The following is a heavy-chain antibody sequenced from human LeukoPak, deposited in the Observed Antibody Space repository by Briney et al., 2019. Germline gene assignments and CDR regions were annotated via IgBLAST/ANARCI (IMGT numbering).Heavy chain of an antibody. Sequence: GESLKISCKGSGYSFTSYWIGWVGQMPGKGLEWMGGVDPSDSYTNYSPSFQGHVTISADKSISTAYLQWSSLKASDTAMYYCARHNSGGFRDGYNPYEYWGQGTLVTVSS. D-gene: IGHD5-24*01. V-gene: IGHV5-10-1*01. CDR1: GYSFTSYW. J-gene: IGHJ4*02. CDR2: VDPSDSYT. CDR3: ARHNSGGFRDGYNPYEY.